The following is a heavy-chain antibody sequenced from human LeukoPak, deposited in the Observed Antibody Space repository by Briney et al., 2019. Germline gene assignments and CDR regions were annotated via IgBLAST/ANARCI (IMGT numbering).Heavy chain of an antibody. J-gene: IGHJ4*02. CDR1: GYTFTSYG. D-gene: IGHD2-21*01. Sequence: SVKVSCKASGYTFTSYGISWVRQAPGQGLEWIGSIIPFLGTTNYAQKFQGRATITADEPTRTAYMELTYVRSDDTAVYYCTIIPNVILFTHYFEYWGQGTLVTVSS. CDR3: TIIPNVILFTHYFEY. V-gene: IGHV1-69*11. CDR2: IIPFLGTT.